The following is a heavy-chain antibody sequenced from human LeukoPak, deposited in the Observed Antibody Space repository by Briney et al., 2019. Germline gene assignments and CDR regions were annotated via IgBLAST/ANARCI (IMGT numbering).Heavy chain of an antibody. CDR2: ISPGDSGI. CDR3: AAGGASDP. J-gene: IGHJ5*02. Sequence: GESLKISCKGSGYSFTNFWIGWVRQMPGKGLEWMGVISPGDSGIRYSPSFQGQVTISVDKSISTAYLQWSSLKASDSAMYYCAAGGASDPWGQGTLVTVSS. D-gene: IGHD3-16*01. CDR1: GYSFTNFW. V-gene: IGHV5-51*01.